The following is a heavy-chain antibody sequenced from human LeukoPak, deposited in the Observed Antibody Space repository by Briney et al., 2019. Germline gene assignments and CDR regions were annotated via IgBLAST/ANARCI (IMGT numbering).Heavy chain of an antibody. D-gene: IGHD5-24*01. V-gene: IGHV3-7*03. CDR3: ASAARQRWLQIDY. Sequence: GGSLRLSCAASGFTSNRYWMNWVRQAPGKGLEWVANIKQDGSQKYYVDSVKGRFTISRDNAKNSLYLQMDSLRVEDTAVYYCASAARQRWLQIDYWGQGTLVTVSP. CDR1: GFTSNRYW. J-gene: IGHJ4*02. CDR2: IKQDGSQK.